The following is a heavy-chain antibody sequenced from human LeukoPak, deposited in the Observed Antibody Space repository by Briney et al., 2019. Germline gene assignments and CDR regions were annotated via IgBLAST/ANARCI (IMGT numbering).Heavy chain of an antibody. CDR1: GFTFSSYS. CDR2: ISSSTGTI. Sequence: GGSLRLSXAGSGFTFSSYSMNWVRQAPGMGLEWVSYISSSTGTIYYADSVKGRFTISRDNAKNSLYLQMNSLRAEDMAVYYCARGLWQDYWGQGTLVTVSS. CDR3: ARGLWQDY. V-gene: IGHV3-48*01. J-gene: IGHJ4*02.